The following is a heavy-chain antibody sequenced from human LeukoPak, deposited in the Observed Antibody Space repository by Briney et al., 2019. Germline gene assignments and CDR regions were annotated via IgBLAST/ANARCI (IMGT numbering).Heavy chain of an antibody. Sequence: PGGSLRLSCAASGFTFDDYDMNWVRQAPGKGLEWVSSISSSSSYIYYADSVKGRFTISRDNAKNSLYLQMNSLRAEDTAVYYCARDIDYYFDYWGQGTLVTVSS. J-gene: IGHJ4*02. CDR2: ISSSSSYI. CDR1: GFTFDDYD. CDR3: ARDIDYYFDY. D-gene: IGHD1-26*01. V-gene: IGHV3-21*01.